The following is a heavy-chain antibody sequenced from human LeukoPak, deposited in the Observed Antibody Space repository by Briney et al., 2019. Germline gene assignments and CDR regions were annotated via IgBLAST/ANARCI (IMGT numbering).Heavy chain of an antibody. CDR2: ISYSGST. V-gene: IGHV4-61*01. Sequence: SETLSLTCTVSGGSVSSGSFYWSWIRQPPGKGLEWIGYISYSGSTNYNPSLKSRVTIAVDTSKNQFSLKLSSVTAADTAVYYWARSYCGSDCYSGTYWYFDLWGRGTLVTVSS. CDR1: GGSVSSGSFY. J-gene: IGHJ2*01. CDR3: ARSYCGSDCYSGTYWYFDL. D-gene: IGHD2-21*02.